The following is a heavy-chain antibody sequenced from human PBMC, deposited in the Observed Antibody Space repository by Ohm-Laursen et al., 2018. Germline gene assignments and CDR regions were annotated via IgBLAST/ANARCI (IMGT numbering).Heavy chain of an antibody. V-gene: IGHV3-21*01. Sequence: SLRLSCAASGFTFSSNAMNWVRQAPGEGLEWVSSISSGSRYIHYADSVQGRFTISRDNAKDSLDLQMTSLRVEDTALYYCASAHQYCSATTCNGGSDFWGQGTLVTVSS. CDR3: ASAHQYCSATTCNGGSDF. J-gene: IGHJ4*02. CDR1: GFTFSSNA. D-gene: IGHD2-15*01. CDR2: ISSGSRYI.